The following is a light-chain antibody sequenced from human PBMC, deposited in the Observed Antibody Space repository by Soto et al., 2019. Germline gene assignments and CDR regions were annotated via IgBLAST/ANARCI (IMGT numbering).Light chain of an antibody. CDR1: SSDVGGYNY. J-gene: IGLJ2*01. CDR3: SSFTSTNTVL. CDR2: NVS. V-gene: IGLV2-14*01. Sequence: QSVLTQPASVSGSPGQSITISCTGTSSDVGGYNYVSWYQQHPGKAPKLMIYNVSNRPSGVSNRFSGSKSGNTASLTISGLQAEDEGHYCSSFTSTNTVLFGGGTQLTVL.